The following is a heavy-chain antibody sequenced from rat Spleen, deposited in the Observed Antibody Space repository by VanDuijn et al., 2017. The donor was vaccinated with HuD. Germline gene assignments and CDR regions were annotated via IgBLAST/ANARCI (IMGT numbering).Heavy chain of an antibody. CDR2: MWYDGDT. Sequence: QVQLKESGPGLVQPSETLSLTCTVSGFSLTSYSVSWVRQPSGKGPEWMGRMWYDGDTAYNSALKSRLSISRDTSKSQVFLNMNSLQTEDTATYYCARVGYSSYVRYFDYWGQGVMVTVSS. CDR3: ARVGYSSYVRYFDY. J-gene: IGHJ2*01. CDR1: GFSLTSYS. V-gene: IGHV2-34*01. D-gene: IGHD1-2*01.